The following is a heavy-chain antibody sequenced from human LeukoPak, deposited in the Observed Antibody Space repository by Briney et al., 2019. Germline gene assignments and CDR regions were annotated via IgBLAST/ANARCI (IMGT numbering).Heavy chain of an antibody. J-gene: IGHJ4*02. CDR1: GYRFTSYW. D-gene: IGHD6-13*01. Sequence: GGALKISFKGSGYRFTSYWIGWVRPMPGKGLGWMGIIYPGDSDTRYSPSFQGQVTISADKSISTAYLQWSSLKASDTAMYYCARHDSSSWFLDYWGQGTLVTVSS. CDR3: ARHDSSSWFLDY. V-gene: IGHV5-51*01. CDR2: IYPGDSDT.